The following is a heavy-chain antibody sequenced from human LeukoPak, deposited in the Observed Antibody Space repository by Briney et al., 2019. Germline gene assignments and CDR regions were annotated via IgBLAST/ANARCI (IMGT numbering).Heavy chain of an antibody. Sequence: GGSLRLSCAASGFPFSSYWMSWVCQAPGKGLEWVANIKKDGDDKHYVDSVKGRFTVSRDNAMTSLYLQMNNLRAEDTAVYYCARVPGTSNYYGSGSPDYWGQGTLVTVSS. CDR3: ARVPGTSNYYGSGSPDY. CDR2: IKKDGDDK. CDR1: GFPFSSYW. V-gene: IGHV3-7*04. D-gene: IGHD3-10*01. J-gene: IGHJ4*02.